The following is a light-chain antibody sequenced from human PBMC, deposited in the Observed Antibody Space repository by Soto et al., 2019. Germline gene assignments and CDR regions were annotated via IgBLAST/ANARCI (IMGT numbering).Light chain of an antibody. J-gene: IGKJ1*01. CDR3: QQYGSSPPSWT. Sequence: ETVLTQSPGTLSLSPGERATLSCRASQSLSSSYLAWYLQKPGQAPRLLIYGASSRATGIPDRFSGSGSGTDFTLTISRLEPEDFAVYYCQQYGSSPPSWTFGQGTKVELK. CDR1: QSLSSSY. CDR2: GAS. V-gene: IGKV3-20*01.